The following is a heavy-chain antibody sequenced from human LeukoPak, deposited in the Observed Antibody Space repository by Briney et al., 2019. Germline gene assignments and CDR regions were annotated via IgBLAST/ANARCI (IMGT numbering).Heavy chain of an antibody. D-gene: IGHD3-3*01. V-gene: IGHV3-7*01. CDR3: ARVAFRFLEWLFDFDY. Sequence: PGGSLRLSCAASGFTFRSHWMSWVRQAPGKGLEWVANIKQDGSEKYYVDSVKGRFTISRDNAKNSLYLQMNSLRDEDTAVYYCARVAFRFLEWLFDFDYWGQGTLVTVSS. CDR2: IKQDGSEK. J-gene: IGHJ4*02. CDR1: GFTFRSHW.